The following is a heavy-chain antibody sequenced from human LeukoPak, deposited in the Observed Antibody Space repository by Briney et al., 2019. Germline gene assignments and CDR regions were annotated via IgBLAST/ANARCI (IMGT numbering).Heavy chain of an antibody. D-gene: IGHD3-10*01. CDR3: ARDRPPGASGLFDY. J-gene: IGHJ4*02. Sequence: GGSLRLSCAASGFTFSDYYMSWIRQAPGKGLEWISYISSSSGYTKYADSVKGRFTISRDNAKNSLYLQMNSLRAEDTAVYYCARDRPPGASGLFDYWGQGTLVTVSS. CDR2: ISSSSGYT. CDR1: GFTFSDYY. V-gene: IGHV3-11*06.